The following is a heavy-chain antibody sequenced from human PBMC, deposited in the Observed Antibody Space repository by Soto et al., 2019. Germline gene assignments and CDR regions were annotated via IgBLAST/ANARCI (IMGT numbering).Heavy chain of an antibody. CDR2: MYSDGRT. V-gene: IGHV3-53*01. D-gene: IGHD3-10*01. J-gene: IGHJ4*02. CDR3: ARYYGAGSYFFDH. Sequence: EVQLVESGGGLIHPGGSLRLSCVGSGVSVSSNYMAWVRQAPGKGLAWVAVMYSDGRTYYADSVKGRFTISRDDSKNTLYFQMNSLRAEDTAVYYCARYYGAGSYFFDHWGQGALVTVSS. CDR1: GVSVSSNY.